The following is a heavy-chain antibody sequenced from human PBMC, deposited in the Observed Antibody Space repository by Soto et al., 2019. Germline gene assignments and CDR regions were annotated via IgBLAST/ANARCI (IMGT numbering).Heavy chain of an antibody. CDR2: INHGGRV. CDR3: STRAYDTNGYYRFDP. Sequence: SETLSLTCAVYGGSFSGHSWTWIRPSPGKGLEWIGDINHGGRVNYSPYLKSRVTISLDTSKNQFSLTLSAVTAADTAMYYCSTRAYDTNGYYRFDPWGQGTLVIVSS. D-gene: IGHD3-22*01. CDR1: GGSFSGHS. V-gene: IGHV4-34*01. J-gene: IGHJ5*01.